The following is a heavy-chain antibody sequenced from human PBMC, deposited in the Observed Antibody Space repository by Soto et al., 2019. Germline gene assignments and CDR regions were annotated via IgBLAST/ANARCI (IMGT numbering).Heavy chain of an antibody. CDR2: TYYRSKWYY. V-gene: IGHV6-1*01. Sequence: PSETLSLTCAITGDSVSSNSAGWSWVRQSPSRGLEWLGRTYYRSKWYYEYAVSVRGRITINPDTSKNQYSLQLNSVTPEDTAVYYCAKDIVVQLWFFNRGYGMDVWGQGTTVTVYS. D-gene: IGHD5-18*01. CDR1: GDSVSSNSAG. J-gene: IGHJ6*02. CDR3: AKDIVVQLWFFNRGYGMDV.